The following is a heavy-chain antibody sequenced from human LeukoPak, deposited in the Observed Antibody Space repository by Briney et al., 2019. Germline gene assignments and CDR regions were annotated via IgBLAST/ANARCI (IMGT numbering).Heavy chain of an antibody. CDR1: GFTFSSYW. Sequence: QTGGSLRLSCAASGFTFSSYWMNWVRQAPGKGLVWVSRIASDGSSTTYADSVKGRFGISRDNAKNTLYLQMNSLRVEDTAVYYCARGRPHGNDYWGQGTLVTVSS. CDR3: ARGRPHGNDY. CDR2: IASDGSST. J-gene: IGHJ4*02. V-gene: IGHV3-74*01. D-gene: IGHD4-23*01.